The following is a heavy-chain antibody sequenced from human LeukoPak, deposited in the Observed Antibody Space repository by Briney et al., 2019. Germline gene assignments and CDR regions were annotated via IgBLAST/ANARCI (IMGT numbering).Heavy chain of an antibody. J-gene: IGHJ2*01. V-gene: IGHV4-59*12. Sequence: SETLSLTCTVSGGTVSGGSISSYYWSWIRQPPGKRLEWIGYISYNGSTNYNPSLKSRVTISVDTSKNQFSLKLSSVTAADTAVYYCAREGMVYAIFGPTDWYFDLWGRGTLVTVSS. CDR3: AREGMVYAIFGPTDWYFDL. CDR2: ISYNGST. CDR1: VSGGTVSGGSISSYY. D-gene: IGHD2-8*01.